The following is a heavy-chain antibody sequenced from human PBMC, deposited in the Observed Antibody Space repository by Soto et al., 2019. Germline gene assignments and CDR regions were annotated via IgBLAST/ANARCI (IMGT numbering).Heavy chain of an antibody. CDR3: AKDRGLIAVAVYDAFDI. CDR1: GFTFSSYA. D-gene: IGHD6-19*01. Sequence: GGSLRLSCAASGFTFSSYAMSWVRQAPGKGLEWVSAISGSGGSTYYADSVKGRFTISRDNSKNTLYLQMNSLRAEDTAVYYCAKDRGLIAVAVYDAFDIWGQGTMVTVSS. CDR2: ISGSGGST. J-gene: IGHJ3*02. V-gene: IGHV3-23*01.